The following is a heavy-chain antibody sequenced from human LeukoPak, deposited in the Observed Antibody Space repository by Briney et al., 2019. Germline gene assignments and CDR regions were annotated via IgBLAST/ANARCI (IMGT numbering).Heavy chain of an antibody. Sequence: PGGSLRLSCAASGFTFSGYGMSWVRQAPGTGLGWVSAITGSGASTFYADSVKGRFTISRDNSKNTLYLQMNSLRAEDTAVYYCAKRDSSGSFYFDHWGQGTLVTVSS. CDR1: GFTFSGYG. V-gene: IGHV3-23*01. J-gene: IGHJ4*02. CDR3: AKRDSSGSFYFDH. D-gene: IGHD3-22*01. CDR2: ITGSGAST.